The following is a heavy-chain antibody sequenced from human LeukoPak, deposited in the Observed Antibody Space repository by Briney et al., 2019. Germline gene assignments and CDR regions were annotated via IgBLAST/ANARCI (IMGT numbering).Heavy chain of an antibody. Sequence: ASVKVSCKASGYTFTGYYMHWVRQAPGQGLEWMGWINPNSGGTNYAQKFQGRVTMTRDTSISTAYMELSRLRSDDTAVYYCARGAAYYYDKSPRGYGMDVWGQGTTVTVSS. CDR2: INPNSGGT. J-gene: IGHJ6*02. D-gene: IGHD3-22*01. CDR1: GYTFTGYY. CDR3: ARGAAYYYDKSPRGYGMDV. V-gene: IGHV1-2*02.